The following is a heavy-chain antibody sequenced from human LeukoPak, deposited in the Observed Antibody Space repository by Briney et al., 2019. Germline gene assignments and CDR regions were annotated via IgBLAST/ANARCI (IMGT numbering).Heavy chain of an antibody. D-gene: IGHD6-19*01. Sequence: SETLSLTCTVSGGSISSGSYYWSWIRQPAGKGLEWIGRIYTSGSTNYNPSLKSRVTISVDTSKNQFSLKLSSVTAADTAVYYCARSFDIAVAGRDYWGQGTLVTVSS. CDR2: IYTSGST. V-gene: IGHV4-61*02. CDR1: GGSISSGSYY. J-gene: IGHJ4*02. CDR3: ARSFDIAVAGRDY.